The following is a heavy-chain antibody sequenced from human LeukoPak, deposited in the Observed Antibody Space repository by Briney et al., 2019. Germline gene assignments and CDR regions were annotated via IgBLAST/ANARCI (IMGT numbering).Heavy chain of an antibody. CDR1: GGSISSNSYY. D-gene: IGHD3-16*02. V-gene: IGHV4-39*07. Sequence: SETLSLTCTVSGGSISSNSYYWGWIRQPPGKGLEWIGSIYYSGSTYYNPSLQSRVIVSIDTSKNQFSLRLSAVTAADTAVYYCARAASGGLLGDSWGQGTLVTVSS. J-gene: IGHJ4*02. CDR3: ARAASGGLLGDS. CDR2: IYYSGST.